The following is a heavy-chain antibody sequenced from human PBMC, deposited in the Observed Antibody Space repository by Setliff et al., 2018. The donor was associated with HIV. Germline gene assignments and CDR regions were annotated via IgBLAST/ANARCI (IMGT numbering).Heavy chain of an antibody. CDR1: GGSISSGSYY. CDR3: VREGGRITMARGVPSGGLDV. Sequence: PSETLSLTCTVSGGSISSGSYYWSWIRQPAGKGLEWIGRIYASGSTNYNPSLRSRVAISVDTSKNHFSLNLSSGTAADTAVYYCVREGGRITMARGVPSGGLDVWGQGTTVTVSS. CDR2: IYASGST. J-gene: IGHJ6*02. V-gene: IGHV4-61*02. D-gene: IGHD3-10*01.